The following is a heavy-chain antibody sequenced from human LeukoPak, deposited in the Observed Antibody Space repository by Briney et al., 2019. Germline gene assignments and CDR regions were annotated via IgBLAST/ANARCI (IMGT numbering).Heavy chain of an antibody. CDR2: IYSGGST. J-gene: IGHJ4*02. V-gene: IGHV3-53*01. D-gene: IGHD6-19*01. CDR1: GFTVSSNY. Sequence: GGSLRLSCAASGFTVSSNYMSWVRQAPGKGLEWVSVIYSGGSTYYADSVKGRFTISRDNSKNTLYLQMNSLRAEDTAVYYCARDSRYSSGSYPFDYWGQGTLVTVSS. CDR3: ARDSRYSSGSYPFDY.